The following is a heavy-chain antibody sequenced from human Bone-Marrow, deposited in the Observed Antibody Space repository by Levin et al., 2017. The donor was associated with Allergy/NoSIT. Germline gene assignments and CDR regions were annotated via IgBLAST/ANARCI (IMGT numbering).Heavy chain of an antibody. J-gene: IGHJ4*02. Sequence: RSGGSLRLSCAASGFTFSSYAMSWVRQAPGKGLEWVSVISGSGDYTDYADSVKGRFTISRDISKNTLYLQMSSLRAEDTAVYYCAKDYGGNPFDYWGQGTLVTVSS. D-gene: IGHD4-23*01. CDR3: AKDYGGNPFDY. CDR2: ISGSGDYT. V-gene: IGHV3-23*01. CDR1: GFTFSSYA.